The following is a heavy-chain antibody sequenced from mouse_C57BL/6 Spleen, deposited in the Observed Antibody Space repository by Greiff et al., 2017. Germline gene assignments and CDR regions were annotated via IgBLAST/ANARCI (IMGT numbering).Heavy chain of an antibody. CDR1: GFTFSSYA. CDR2: ISDGGSYT. CDR3: ARDRLGDYAMDY. V-gene: IGHV5-4*01. J-gene: IGHJ4*01. D-gene: IGHD4-1*01. Sequence: EVQRVESGGGLVKPGGSLKLSCAASGFTFSSYAMSWVRQTPEKRLEWVATISDGGSYTYYPDNVKGRFTISRDNAKNNLYLQMSHLKSEDTAMYYCARDRLGDYAMDYWGQGTSVTVSS.